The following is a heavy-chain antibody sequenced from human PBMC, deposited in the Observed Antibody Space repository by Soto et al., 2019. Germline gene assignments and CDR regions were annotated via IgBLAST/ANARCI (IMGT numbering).Heavy chain of an antibody. CDR3: AGEHDALDV. J-gene: IGHJ6*02. CDR2: ISHDGGIK. D-gene: IGHD1-1*01. Sequence: QVQLVESGGGVVQPGRSLTLSCAASGFPFTSYAIHWVRQAPGKGLEWVAVISHDGGIKHYADSVKGRFTISRDNSKNSVYLQMNSLRDEDTAVYHCAGEHDALDVWGQGTTVTVAS. CDR1: GFPFTSYA. V-gene: IGHV3-30-3*01.